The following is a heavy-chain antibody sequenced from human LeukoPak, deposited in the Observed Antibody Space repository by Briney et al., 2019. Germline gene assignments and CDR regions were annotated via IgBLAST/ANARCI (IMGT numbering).Heavy chain of an antibody. CDR3: ARGPLWFGELPAYYFDY. CDR1: GYTFTGYY. D-gene: IGHD3-10*01. V-gene: IGHV1-2*02. Sequence: ASVKVSCKASGYTFTGYYMHWVRQAPGQGLEWMGWINPNSGGTNYAQKFQGRVTVTRDTSISTAYMELSRLRSDDTAVYYCARGPLWFGELPAYYFDYWGQGTLVTVSS. CDR2: INPNSGGT. J-gene: IGHJ4*02.